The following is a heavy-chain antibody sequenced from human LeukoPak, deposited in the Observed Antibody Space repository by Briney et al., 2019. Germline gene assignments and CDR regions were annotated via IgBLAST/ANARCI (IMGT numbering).Heavy chain of an antibody. V-gene: IGHV4-34*01. D-gene: IGHD1-7*01. Sequence: PPETLSESCAVYGGSFSGYYWSWIRQPPGKGLEWIVEINHSGSTNYNPSLKSRVTISVDTSKNQFSLKMSSVTAADTAVYYCARGSPSVLLTGTDNFDYWGQGTLVTASS. CDR1: GGSFSGYY. J-gene: IGHJ4*02. CDR2: INHSGST. CDR3: ARGSPSVLLTGTDNFDY.